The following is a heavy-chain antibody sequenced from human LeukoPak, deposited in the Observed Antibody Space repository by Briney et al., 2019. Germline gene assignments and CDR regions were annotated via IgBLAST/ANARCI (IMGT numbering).Heavy chain of an antibody. CDR3: AKEGVTMIVVVITTYLYYCDY. Sequence: GGSLRLSCAASGFTFSSYAMSWVRQAPGKGLEWVSAISGSGGSTYYADSVKGRFTISRDNSKNTLYLQMNSLRAEDTAVYYCAKEGVTMIVVVITTYLYYCDYWGQGTLVTVSS. J-gene: IGHJ4*02. D-gene: IGHD3-22*01. CDR2: ISGSGGST. V-gene: IGHV3-23*01. CDR1: GFTFSSYA.